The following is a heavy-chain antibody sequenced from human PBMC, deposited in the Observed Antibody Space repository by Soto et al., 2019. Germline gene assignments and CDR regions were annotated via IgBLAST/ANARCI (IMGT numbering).Heavy chain of an antibody. Sequence: GPLRLSCAASVPTFSSYWMHWVRQAPGKGLVWVSRINSDGSSTSYADSVKGRFTISRDNAKNTLYLQMNSLRAEDTAVYYCASHPYSSAGYYYGMDVWGQGTTVTVSS. CDR1: VPTFSSYW. J-gene: IGHJ6*02. CDR3: ASHPYSSAGYYYGMDV. V-gene: IGHV3-74*01. D-gene: IGHD6-25*01. CDR2: INSDGSST.